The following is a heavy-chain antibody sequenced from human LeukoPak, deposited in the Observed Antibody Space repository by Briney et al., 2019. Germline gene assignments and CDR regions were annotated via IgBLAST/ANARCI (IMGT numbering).Heavy chain of an antibody. J-gene: IGHJ4*02. V-gene: IGHV3-23*01. Sequence: GGSLRLSCAASGFTFSSSAMRWVRQAPGKGLEWVSAISGSGGSTYSADSVKGRFTISRDNSKNTLYLQMNSLRAEDTAVYYCAKDLFRGVIHPGNWGQGTLVTVSS. CDR1: GFTFSSSA. CDR2: ISGSGGST. CDR3: AKDLFRGVIHPGN. D-gene: IGHD3-16*02.